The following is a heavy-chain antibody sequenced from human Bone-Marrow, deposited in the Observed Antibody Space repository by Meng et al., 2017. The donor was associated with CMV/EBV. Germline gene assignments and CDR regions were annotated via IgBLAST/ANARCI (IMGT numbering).Heavy chain of an antibody. CDR2: IYSGGST. V-gene: IGHV3-53*01. Sequence: GESLKISCAASGFTVSSNYMSWVRQAPGKGLEWVSVIYSGGSTYYADSVKGRFTISRDNAKSSLYLQMKSLRAEDTALYYCARVHGTARDYWGPGTLVTVSS. J-gene: IGHJ4*02. D-gene: IGHD6-6*01. CDR3: ARVHGTARDY. CDR1: GFTVSSNY.